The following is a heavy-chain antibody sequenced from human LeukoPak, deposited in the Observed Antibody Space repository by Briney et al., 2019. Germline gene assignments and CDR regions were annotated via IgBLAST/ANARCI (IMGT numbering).Heavy chain of an antibody. D-gene: IGHD4-17*01. CDR3: ARGGTTTVTTQFDY. CDR1: GFTFSSYS. Sequence: PGGSLRLSCAASGFTFSSYSMTWVRQAPGKGLEWVSGINWNGGSTGYADSVKGRFTISSDNAKNSLYLQMNSLRAEDTALYHCARGGTTTVTTQFDYWGQGTLVTVSS. J-gene: IGHJ4*02. CDR2: INWNGGST. V-gene: IGHV3-20*01.